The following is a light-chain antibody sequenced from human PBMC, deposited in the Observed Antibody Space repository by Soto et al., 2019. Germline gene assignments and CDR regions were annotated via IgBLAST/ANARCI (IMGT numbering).Light chain of an antibody. CDR3: QQDGSSPT. CDR1: QSVSSTS. V-gene: IGKV3-20*01. J-gene: IGKJ1*01. Sequence: EIVLTQSPGTLSLSPGERATLSCRASQSVSSTSFAWYQQKPGQAPRLLIYGASSRAAGIPDRFSGSGSGTDFTLTITRLAPEDFAIYYCQQDGSSPTFGQGTKVEIK. CDR2: GAS.